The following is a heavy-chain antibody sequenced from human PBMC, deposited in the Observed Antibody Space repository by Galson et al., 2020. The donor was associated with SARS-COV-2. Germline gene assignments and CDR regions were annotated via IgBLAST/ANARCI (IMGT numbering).Heavy chain of an antibody. Sequence: SETLSHTCTVSGGSISSSSYYWGWIRQPPGKGLEWIGSISYSGSANYSPSLKSRVTISVDTSKNQLSLNLNSVTAADTALYYCARDSGPSRRYFDYWGQGTLVTVSS. CDR2: ISYSGSA. J-gene: IGHJ4*02. D-gene: IGHD1-26*01. CDR1: GGSISSSSYY. V-gene: IGHV4-39*07. CDR3: ARDSGPSRRYFDY.